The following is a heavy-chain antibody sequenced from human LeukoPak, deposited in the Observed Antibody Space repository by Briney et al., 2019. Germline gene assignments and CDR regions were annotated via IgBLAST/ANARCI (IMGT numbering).Heavy chain of an antibody. D-gene: IGHD3-22*01. Sequence: GASVKVSCKASGYTFTGYYVNWVRQAPGQGLEWMGWINPKNGDRDYARKFQGRVTISRDTSVSTAYMDLSSLRSDDTAVYFCARLTTTTEGFDICGQGTMVTVSS. J-gene: IGHJ3*02. CDR1: GYTFTGYY. V-gene: IGHV1-2*02. CDR2: INPKNGDR. CDR3: ARLTTTTEGFDI.